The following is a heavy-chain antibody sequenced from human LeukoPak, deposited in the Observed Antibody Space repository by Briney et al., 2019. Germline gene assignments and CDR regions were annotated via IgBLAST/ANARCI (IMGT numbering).Heavy chain of an antibody. V-gene: IGHV3-9*03. CDR1: VFTFDDYD. CDR2: ISWNSGSI. CDR3: AKNLAAAGDGGFWFDP. J-gene: IGHJ5*02. Sequence: GGSLRLSCAPSVFTFDDYDMHCLRQAPGKGLVWVSDISWNSGSIGYEESVKGRFTISRDNAKNSLYLQKNSLRAEDMALYYCAKNLAAAGDGGFWFDPWGQGTLVTVSS. D-gene: IGHD6-13*01.